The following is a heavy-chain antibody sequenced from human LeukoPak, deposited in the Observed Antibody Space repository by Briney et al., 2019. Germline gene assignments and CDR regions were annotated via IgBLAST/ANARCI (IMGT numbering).Heavy chain of an antibody. D-gene: IGHD3-3*01. CDR2: IYSGTI. CDR1: GFTVSSNS. Sequence: PGGSLRLSCTVSGFTVSSNSMSWVRQAPGKGLEWVSFIYSGTIHYSDSVKGRFTISRDNSKNTLYLQMNSLRAEDTAVYYCARTSYLEAEWLPSPHFDYWGQGTLVTVSS. J-gene: IGHJ4*02. CDR3: ARTSYLEAEWLPSPHFDY. V-gene: IGHV3-53*01.